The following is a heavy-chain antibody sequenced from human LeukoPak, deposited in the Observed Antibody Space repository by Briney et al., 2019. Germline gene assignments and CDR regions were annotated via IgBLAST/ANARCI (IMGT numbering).Heavy chain of an antibody. CDR1: GNTLTELS. J-gene: IGHJ5*02. V-gene: IGHV1-24*01. CDR2: FDPEDGET. CDR3: ATLDDGDRLKRGDWFDP. D-gene: IGHD4-17*01. Sequence: ASVKVSCKVSGNTLTELSIHWVRQAPGKGLEWMGGFDPEDGETIYAQKFQGRVTMTEDTSGDTVYMELSSLRSEDTAVYFCATLDDGDRLKRGDWFDPWGQGTLVTVSS.